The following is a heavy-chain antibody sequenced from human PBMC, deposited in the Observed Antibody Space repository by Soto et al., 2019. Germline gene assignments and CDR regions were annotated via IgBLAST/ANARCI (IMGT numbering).Heavy chain of an antibody. CDR1: GYTFTSYG. V-gene: IGHV1-18*01. CDR3: ARSAVWFGEIDY. D-gene: IGHD3-10*01. Sequence: ASVKVSCKASGYTFTSYGISWVRQAPGQGLEWMGWISAYNGNTKYSQKFQGRVTITRDTSASTAYMELSSLRSEDTAVYYCARSAVWFGEIDYWGQGTLVTVSS. CDR2: ISAYNGNT. J-gene: IGHJ4*02.